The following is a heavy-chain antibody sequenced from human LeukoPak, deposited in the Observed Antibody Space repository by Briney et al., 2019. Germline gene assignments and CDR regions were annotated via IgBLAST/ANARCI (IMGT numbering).Heavy chain of an antibody. V-gene: IGHV3-49*04. CDR1: GFTFSSQW. CDR3: TRVWLQYFDY. J-gene: IGHJ4*02. D-gene: IGHD5-24*01. CDR2: IRSKTYDGTT. Sequence: GGSLRLSCAASGFTFSSQWMSWVRQAPGKGLEWVGFIRSKTYDGTTEYAASVKGRFTISRDDSKRIAYLQMNSLKTDDTAVYYCTRVWLQYFDYWGQGTLITVSS.